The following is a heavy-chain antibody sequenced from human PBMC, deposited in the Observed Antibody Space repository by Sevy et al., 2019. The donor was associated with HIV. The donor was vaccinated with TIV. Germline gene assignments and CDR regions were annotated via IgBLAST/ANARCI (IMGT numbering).Heavy chain of an antibody. J-gene: IGHJ6*03. V-gene: IGHV3-23*01. CDR3: AKGGWGHYDPDEIGYYFYYYNMDV. CDR1: GFSFDSYG. Sequence: GGSLRLSCAVSGFSFDSYGMTWVRQAPGKGLEWVSGISGSGSRTYYADSVKGRFIISRDNSKNTLDLQMNSLRSEDTAIYYCAKGGWGHYDPDEIGYYFYYYNMDVWGKGTTVTVSS. CDR2: ISGSGSRT. D-gene: IGHD3-22*01.